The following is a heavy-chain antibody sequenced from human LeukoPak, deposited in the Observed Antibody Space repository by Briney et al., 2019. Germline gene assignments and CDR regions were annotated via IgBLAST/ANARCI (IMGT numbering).Heavy chain of an antibody. D-gene: IGHD5-18*01. CDR2: IYYSGST. J-gene: IGHJ3*02. Sequence: SEALSLTCAVYGGSFSGYYWSWIRQPPGKGLEWIGYIYYSGSTNYNPSLKSRVTISVDTSKNQFSLKLSSVTAADTAVYYCARDPSFLGYSYGHPFDIWGQGTMVTVSS. CDR1: GGSFSGYY. V-gene: IGHV4-59*01. CDR3: ARDPSFLGYSYGHPFDI.